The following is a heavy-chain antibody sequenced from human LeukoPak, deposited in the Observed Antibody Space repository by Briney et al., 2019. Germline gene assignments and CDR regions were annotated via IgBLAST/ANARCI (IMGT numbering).Heavy chain of an antibody. CDR1: GGSISSGGYY. V-gene: IGHV4-31*03. Sequence: SQTLSLTCTVSGGSISSGGYYWSWIRQHPGKGLEWIGYIYYSGSTHYNPSLKSRVTISVDTSKNQFSLKLSSVTAADTAVYYCARRTKTGTFDYWGQGTLVTVSS. J-gene: IGHJ4*02. D-gene: IGHD1/OR15-1a*01. CDR3: ARRTKTGTFDY. CDR2: IYYSGST.